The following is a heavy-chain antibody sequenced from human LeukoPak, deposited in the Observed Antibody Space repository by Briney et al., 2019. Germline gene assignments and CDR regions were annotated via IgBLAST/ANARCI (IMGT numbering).Heavy chain of an antibody. D-gene: IGHD1-26*01. CDR1: GYTFTSYY. Sequence: ASVKVSCKASGYTFTSYYMHWVRQAPGQGLEWMGIINPSGGSTSYAQKYQGRVTMTRDTSTSTVYMELSSLRSEDTAVYYCARVGASNAFDIWGQGTMVTVSS. J-gene: IGHJ3*02. V-gene: IGHV1-46*01. CDR3: ARVGASNAFDI. CDR2: INPSGGST.